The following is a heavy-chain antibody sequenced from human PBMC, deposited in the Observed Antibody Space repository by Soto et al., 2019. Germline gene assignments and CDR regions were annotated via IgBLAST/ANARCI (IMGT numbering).Heavy chain of an antibody. CDR2: IYYSGST. CDR1: GGSISSYY. J-gene: IGHJ5*02. CDR3: AKRTTSLQYNWFDP. D-gene: IGHD1-1*01. Sequence: SETLSLTCTVSGGSISSYYWSWIRQPPGKGLEWIGYIYYSGSTNYNPSLKRRVTISVDTSKNQFSLKLSPVTAADTAVYYCAKRTTSLQYNWFDPWGQGTLVTVSS. V-gene: IGHV4-59*01.